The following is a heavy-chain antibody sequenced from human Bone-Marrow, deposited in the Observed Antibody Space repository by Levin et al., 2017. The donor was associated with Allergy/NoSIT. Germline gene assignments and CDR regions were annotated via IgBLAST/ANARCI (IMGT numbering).Heavy chain of an antibody. D-gene: IGHD3-22*01. CDR1: GGSISSANYY. CDR3: ETAPREDYDSSGYYFFES. Sequence: SETLSLTCTVSGGSISSANYYWGWIRQSPGKGLEWIGSIYYSGSTYYNPSLKSRVTISVDTSNNQFSLNLSSVTAADTTVYYCETAPREDYDSSGYYFFESWGQGNLVTVSS. CDR2: IYYSGST. J-gene: IGHJ4*02. V-gene: IGHV4-39*01.